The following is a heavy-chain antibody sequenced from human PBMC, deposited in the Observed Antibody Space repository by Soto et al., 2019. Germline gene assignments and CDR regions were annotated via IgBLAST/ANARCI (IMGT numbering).Heavy chain of an antibody. CDR3: ARAVDTAMDFDY. D-gene: IGHD5-18*01. Sequence: QVQLQESGPGLVKPSETLSLTCTVSGGSISSYYWSWIRQTPGKGLEWIGYIYYSGSTNYNPSLKSRVTISVDTSKNQFSLKLSSVTAADTAVYYCARAVDTAMDFDYWGQGTLVTVSS. CDR2: IYYSGST. CDR1: GGSISSYY. J-gene: IGHJ4*02. V-gene: IGHV4-59*01.